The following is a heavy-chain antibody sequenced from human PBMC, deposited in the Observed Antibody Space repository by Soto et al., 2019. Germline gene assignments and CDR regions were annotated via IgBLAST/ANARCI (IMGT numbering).Heavy chain of an antibody. CDR3: ARGVLGVVITSTYYYYYMDV. V-gene: IGHV1-18*01. J-gene: IGHJ6*03. CDR1: GYTFTTYG. CDR2: ISAYNGNT. D-gene: IGHD3-3*01. Sequence: ASVKVSCKTSGYTFTTYGVRWVRQAPGLGLEWMGWISAYNGNTNYAQKLQGRVTMTTDTSTSTAYMELRSLRSDDTAVYYCARGVLGVVITSTYYYYYMDVWGKGTTVTVSS.